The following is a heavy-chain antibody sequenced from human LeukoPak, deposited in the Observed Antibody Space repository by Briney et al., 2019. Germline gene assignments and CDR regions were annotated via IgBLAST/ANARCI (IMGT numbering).Heavy chain of an antibody. CDR1: GFTFSNYW. CDR2: INSDESTT. CDR3: TTFYYYDSGGYYYFDY. Sequence: GSLRLSCAATGFTFSNYWMAWVRQAPGKGLVWVSRINSDESTTNYADSVKGRFTISRDNAKNTLYLQMSSLRAEDTAVYYCTTFYYYDSGGYYYFDYWGQGTLVTVSS. J-gene: IGHJ4*02. V-gene: IGHV3-74*01. D-gene: IGHD3-22*01.